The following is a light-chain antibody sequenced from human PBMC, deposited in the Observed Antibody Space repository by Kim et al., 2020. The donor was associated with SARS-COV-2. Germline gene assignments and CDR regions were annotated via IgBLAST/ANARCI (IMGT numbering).Light chain of an antibody. J-gene: IGKJ1*01. Sequence: DIQMTQSPSTLSASVGDTVTITCRASQSISTWLAWYQQKPGKVPNLLIYKASTLESGVPSRFSGSGSGTEFTLTISNLHPDDFATYYCQKYDHYFWTFGQGTKVDIK. V-gene: IGKV1-5*03. CDR1: QSISTW. CDR3: QKYDHYFWT. CDR2: KAS.